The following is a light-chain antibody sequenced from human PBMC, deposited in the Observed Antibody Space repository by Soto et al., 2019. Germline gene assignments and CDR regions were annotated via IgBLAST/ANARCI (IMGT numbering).Light chain of an antibody. CDR1: DIGDKR. CDR3: QVWDSSSLHVV. Sequence: SYELTQAPSVSVAPGQTAWVTCGGDDIGDKRVHWYQQRPGQAPVLVVYNDRDRASGIPERFSGSNSGNTATLTISRVEGGDEADYYCQVWDSSSLHVVFGGGTKLTVL. J-gene: IGLJ2*01. V-gene: IGLV3-21*02. CDR2: NDR.